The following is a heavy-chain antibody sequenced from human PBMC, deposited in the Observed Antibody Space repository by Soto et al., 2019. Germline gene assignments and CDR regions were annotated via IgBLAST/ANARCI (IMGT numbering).Heavy chain of an antibody. CDR2: IVVGSGNT. D-gene: IGHD6-13*01. Sequence: SVKVSCKASGFTFTSSAVQWVRQARGQRLERIGWIVVGSGNTNYAQKFQERVTITRDMSTSTAYMELSSLRSEDTAVYYCAAVDPGIAAAGRLSSTYYYYGMDVWGQGTTVTVSS. V-gene: IGHV1-58*01. CDR1: GFTFTSSA. J-gene: IGHJ6*02. CDR3: AAVDPGIAAAGRLSSTYYYYGMDV.